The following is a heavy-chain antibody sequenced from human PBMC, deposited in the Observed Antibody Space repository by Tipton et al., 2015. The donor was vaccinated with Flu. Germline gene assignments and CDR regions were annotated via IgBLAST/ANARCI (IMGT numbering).Heavy chain of an antibody. J-gene: IGHJ4*02. CDR2: IYHTGST. CDR3: ARDSGSGTQDY. V-gene: IGHV4-38-2*02. Sequence: TLSLTCIVSGYSISSGYYWGWIRQPPGKGLEWIGSIYHTGSTYYNPSLKSRVTISVDTSKNQFSLKLSSVTAADTAVYYCARDSGSGTQDYWGQGTLVTVSS. CDR1: GYSISSGYY. D-gene: IGHD3-10*01.